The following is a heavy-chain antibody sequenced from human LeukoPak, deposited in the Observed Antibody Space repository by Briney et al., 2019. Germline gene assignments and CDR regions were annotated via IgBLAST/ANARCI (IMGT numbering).Heavy chain of an antibody. CDR2: TIPIFGTA. V-gene: IGHV1-69*13. D-gene: IGHD4-17*01. Sequence: SVKVSCKASGGTFSSYAISWVRQAPGQGLEWMGGTIPIFGTANYAQKFQGRVTITADESTSTAYMELSSLRSEDTAVYYCARANGDYVGYFDYWGQGTLVTVSS. CDR1: GGTFSSYA. CDR3: ARANGDYVGYFDY. J-gene: IGHJ4*02.